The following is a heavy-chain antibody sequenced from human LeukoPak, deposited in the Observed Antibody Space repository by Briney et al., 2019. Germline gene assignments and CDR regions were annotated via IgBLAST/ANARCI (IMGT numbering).Heavy chain of an antibody. D-gene: IGHD3-10*01. CDR3: AKEGYYYGSGTVVRHYYYGMDV. J-gene: IGHJ6*02. V-gene: IGHV3-23*01. CDR1: GFTFSSYA. Sequence: GGSLRLSCAASGFTFSSYAMSWVRQAPGKGLEWVSAISGSGGSTYYADSVKGRFTISRDNSKNTLYLQMNSLRAEDTAVYYCAKEGYYYGSGTVVRHYYYGMDVWGQGTTVTVYS. CDR2: ISGSGGST.